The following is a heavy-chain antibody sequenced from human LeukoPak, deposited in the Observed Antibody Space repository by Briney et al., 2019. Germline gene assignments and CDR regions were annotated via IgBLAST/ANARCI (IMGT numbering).Heavy chain of an antibody. D-gene: IGHD3-9*01. CDR2: IYYSGST. J-gene: IGHJ4*02. CDR1: GGSINSSSYY. V-gene: IGHV4-39*07. CDR3: ARERIPLTGAYDY. Sequence: SETLSLTCTVSGGSINSSSYYWGWIRQPPGKGLEWIGSIYYSGSTYYSPSLKSRVTISLDTSKSQFSLKLSSVTAADTAVYYCARERIPLTGAYDYWGQGTLVTVSS.